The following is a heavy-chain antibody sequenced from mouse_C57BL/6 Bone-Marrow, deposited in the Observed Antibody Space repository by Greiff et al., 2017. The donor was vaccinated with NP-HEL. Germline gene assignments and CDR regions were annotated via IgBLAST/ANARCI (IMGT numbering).Heavy chain of an antibody. CDR2: IYPRSGDT. D-gene: IGHD1-1*01. CDR3: AISQSYYGSSIAY. J-gene: IGHJ3*01. Sequence: QVQLQQSGAELARPGASVKLSCKASGYTFTSSGISWVKQRTGQGLEWIGEIYPRSGDTYYNEKFKGKATLTADKSSSTAYMELSSLTSEDSAVYFVAISQSYYGSSIAYWGQGTLVTVSA. V-gene: IGHV1-81*01. CDR1: GYTFTSSG.